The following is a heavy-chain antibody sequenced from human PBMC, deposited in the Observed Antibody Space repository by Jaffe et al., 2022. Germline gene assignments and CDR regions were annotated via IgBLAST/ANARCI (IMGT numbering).Heavy chain of an antibody. V-gene: IGHV4-39*01. CDR1: GGSISSSSYY. D-gene: IGHD4-17*01. J-gene: IGHJ1*01. CDR2: IYYSGST. CDR3: ARSGEDYGDYAVYFQH. Sequence: QLQLQESGPGLVKPSETLSLTCTVSGGSISSSSYYWGWIRQPPGKGLEWIGSIYYSGSTYYNPSLKSRVTISVDTSKNQFSLKLSSVTAADTAVYYCARSGEDYGDYAVYFQHWGQGTLVTVSS.